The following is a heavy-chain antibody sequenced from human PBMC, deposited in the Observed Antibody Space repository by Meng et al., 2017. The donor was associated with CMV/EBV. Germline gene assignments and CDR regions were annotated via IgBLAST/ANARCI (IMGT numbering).Heavy chain of an antibody. D-gene: IGHD5-18*01. CDR3: ARHGDTAMVVGIDY. CDR2: IYTSGST. V-gene: IGHV4-4*07. CDR1: GGSISSYS. Sequence: QVQLQEAGLGQAKPSETLSLTCSVSGGSISSYSWSWIRQPAGKGLEWIGRIYTSGSTNYNPSLKSRVTMSVDTSKNQFSLKLSSVTAADTAVYYCARHGDTAMVVGIDYWGQGTLVTVSS. J-gene: IGHJ4*02.